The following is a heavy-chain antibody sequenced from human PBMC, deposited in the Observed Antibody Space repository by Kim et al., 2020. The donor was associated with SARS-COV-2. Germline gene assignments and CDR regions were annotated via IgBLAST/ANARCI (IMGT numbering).Heavy chain of an antibody. J-gene: IGHJ4*02. CDR1: GFTFDDFA. CDR2: ISWDGRST. V-gene: IGHV3-43D*03. Sequence: GGSLRLSCAASGFTFDDFAMHWVRQAPGKGLEWVSLISWDGRSTYYADSVRGLFTISRDNSNNSLYLQMSSLRPEDTALCYCAKDTKWLQIGASFDYWGQGTLVTVSS. CDR3: AKDTKWLQIGASFDY. D-gene: IGHD5-12*01.